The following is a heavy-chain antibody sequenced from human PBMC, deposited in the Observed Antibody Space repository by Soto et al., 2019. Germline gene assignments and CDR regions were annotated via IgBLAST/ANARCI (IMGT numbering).Heavy chain of an antibody. CDR3: ASGRRVESSIMFDH. CDR1: GGSLGPCY. D-gene: IGHD6-6*01. Sequence: SETLSLTCAVSGGSLGPCYWNWIRQPPGKKLEWIGYAYSLGRPNYNPSLKRRVTMSLDTSKNQFSLELTSVTAADTAVYYCASGRRVESSIMFDHWGQGIRVTVSS. J-gene: IGHJ5*02. CDR2: AYSLGRP. V-gene: IGHV4-59*01.